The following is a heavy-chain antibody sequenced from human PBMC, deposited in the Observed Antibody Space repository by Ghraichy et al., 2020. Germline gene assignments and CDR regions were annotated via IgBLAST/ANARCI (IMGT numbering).Heavy chain of an antibody. Sequence: SETLSLTCTVSGGSISNYFWSWIRQPPGKGLEWIGYIYTRGSNSYNPSLKSRVTISLDTSKNQFSLKLTSVTAADTAVYYCARHFNYGSSSYYYIDVWGQGTTVTVSS. D-gene: IGHD6-6*01. CDR3: ARHFNYGSSSYYYIDV. J-gene: IGHJ6*02. CDR1: GGSISNYF. CDR2: IYTRGSN. V-gene: IGHV4-4*09.